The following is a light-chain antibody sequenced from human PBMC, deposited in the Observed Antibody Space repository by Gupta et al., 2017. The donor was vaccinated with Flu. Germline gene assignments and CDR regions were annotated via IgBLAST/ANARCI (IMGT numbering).Light chain of an antibody. Sequence: PSTLSASVGDTVTITCRASQSISNWLAWYQQKPGKAPKLVIYKTSDLQSGVPSRFSGSGFGTEFSLTISSLQPDDFATYHCQQYETYPYSFGQGTKLELK. CDR2: KTS. CDR3: QQYETYPYS. J-gene: IGKJ2*01. V-gene: IGKV1-5*03. CDR1: QSISNW.